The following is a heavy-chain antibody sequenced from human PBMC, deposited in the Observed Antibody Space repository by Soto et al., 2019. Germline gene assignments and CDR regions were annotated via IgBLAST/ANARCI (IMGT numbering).Heavy chain of an antibody. CDR1: GGTFSSDA. Sequence: QVQLVQSGAEVKKPGSSVKVSCKASGGTFSSDAISWVRQAPGQGLEWMGGIIPIFGTANYAQKFQGRVTIPADKSTSTAYMELSSLRSEDTAVYYCAGRPMVRGVIITYYYGMDVWGQGTTVTVSS. V-gene: IGHV1-69*06. J-gene: IGHJ6*02. CDR3: AGRPMVRGVIITYYYGMDV. CDR2: IIPIFGTA. D-gene: IGHD3-10*01.